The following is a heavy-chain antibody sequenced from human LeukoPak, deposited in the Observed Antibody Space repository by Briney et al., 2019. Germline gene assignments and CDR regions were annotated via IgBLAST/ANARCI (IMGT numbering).Heavy chain of an antibody. V-gene: IGHV3-11*01. CDR1: GFTFSDYY. CDR3: ARVPRIYCGGDCYGLDY. CDR2: ISSSGSTI. J-gene: IGHJ4*02. Sequence: GGSLRLSCAASGFTFSDYYMSWLRQAPGKGLEWVSYISSSGSTIYYADSVKGRFTISRDNAKNSLYLQMNSLRAEDTAVYYCARVPRIYCGGDCYGLDYWGQGTLVTVSS. D-gene: IGHD2-21*02.